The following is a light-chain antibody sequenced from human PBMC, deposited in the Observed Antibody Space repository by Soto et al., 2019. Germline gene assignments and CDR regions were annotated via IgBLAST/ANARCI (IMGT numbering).Light chain of an antibody. CDR1: QSVSSN. CDR3: QQYNDWPET. CDR2: GAS. V-gene: IGKV3-15*01. Sequence: EIEMTQSPATLSVSPGERATVSCRASQSVSSNLAWYQQKPGQAPRLLIYGASTRATDIPARFSGSGSGTEFTLTISSLQSEDFAVYYCQQYNDWPETFGQGTKVEIK. J-gene: IGKJ1*01.